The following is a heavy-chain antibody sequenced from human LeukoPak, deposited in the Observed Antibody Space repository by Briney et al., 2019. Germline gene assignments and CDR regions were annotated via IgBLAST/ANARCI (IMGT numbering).Heavy chain of an antibody. V-gene: IGHV3-21*01. D-gene: IGHD1-1*01. J-gene: IGHJ3*02. CDR2: ISSSSSYI. CDR3: ARGQGWNPEAVTNAFGI. Sequence: GGSLRLSCAASGFTFSSYSMNWVRQAPGKGLEWVSSISSSSSYIYYADSVKGRFTISRDNAKNSLYLQMNSLRAEDTAVYYCARGQGWNPEAVTNAFGIWGQGTMVTVSS. CDR1: GFTFSSYS.